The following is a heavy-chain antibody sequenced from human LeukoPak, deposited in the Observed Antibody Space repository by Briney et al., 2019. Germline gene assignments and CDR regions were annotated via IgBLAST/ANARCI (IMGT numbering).Heavy chain of an antibody. CDR1: GFSLSTSGGG. D-gene: IGHD2-15*01. V-gene: IGHV2-5*02. Sequence: SGPALVKPTQTLTLTCTFSGFSLSTSGGGVGWIRQPPGKALEWLAVLYWDGDKRYSPSLNSRLTITEDTSNNQVVLTMTDMDPVNTATYYCEHSSAGPFGSPWWFVPYWGQETLVTVSS. CDR3: EHSSAGPFGSPWWFVPY. CDR2: LYWDGDK. J-gene: IGHJ4*02.